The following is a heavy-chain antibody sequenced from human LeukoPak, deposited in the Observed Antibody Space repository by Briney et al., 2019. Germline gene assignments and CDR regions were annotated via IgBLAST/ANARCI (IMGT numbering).Heavy chain of an antibody. V-gene: IGHV4-59*01. CDR1: GGSISTYY. CDR3: ARGGWYYDC. CDR2: IYYSGST. Sequence: PSETLSLTCTVSGGSISTYYWSWIRQPPGQGLEWIGYIYYSGSTKYNPSLKSRVTISVDTSKIQFSLKLSSVTAADTAVYYCARGGWYYDCWGQGTLVTVSS. D-gene: IGHD6-19*01. J-gene: IGHJ4*02.